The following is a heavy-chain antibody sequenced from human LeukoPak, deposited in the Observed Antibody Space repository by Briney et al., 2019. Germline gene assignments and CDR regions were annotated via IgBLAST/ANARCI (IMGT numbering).Heavy chain of an antibody. CDR1: GFTFSSYA. Sequence: GGSLRLSCAASGFTFSSYAMHWVRQAPGKGLEWVAVISYDGSNKYYADSVKGRFTISRDNSKNTLYLQMNSLRAEDTAVYYCAREGAEWLLGFDYWGQGTLVTVSS. D-gene: IGHD3-3*01. V-gene: IGHV3-30*04. CDR3: AREGAEWLLGFDY. J-gene: IGHJ4*02. CDR2: ISYDGSNK.